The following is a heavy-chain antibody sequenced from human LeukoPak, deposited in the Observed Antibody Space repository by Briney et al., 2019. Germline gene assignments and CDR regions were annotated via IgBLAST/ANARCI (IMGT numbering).Heavy chain of an antibody. CDR2: IDYSGGET. J-gene: IGHJ4*02. Sequence: ETLSLTCTVSGGSISSTSYYWGWIRQAPGKGLEWVSSIDYSGGETHYADSVKGRFTISRDNSKNTLYLQLSSLRGDDTAVYYCARNSGWYGVSWGQGTLVTVSS. V-gene: IGHV3-23*01. D-gene: IGHD6-19*01. CDR3: ARNSGWYGVS. CDR1: GGSISSTSYY.